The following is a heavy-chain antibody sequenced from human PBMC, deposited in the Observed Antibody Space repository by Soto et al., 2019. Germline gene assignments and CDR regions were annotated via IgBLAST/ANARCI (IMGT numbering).Heavy chain of an antibody. CDR2: ISYDGSNK. V-gene: IGHV3-30*03. CDR3: PPPTGLGY. CDR1: GFTFSSYD. Sequence: QVQLVESGGGVVQPGRSLRLSCAASGFTFSSYDMPWVRQAPGKGLEWVAVISYDGSNKYYADSVKGRFTISRDNSKNTLYLQMNSLRAEDTAVYYCPPPTGLGYWGQGTLVTVSS. J-gene: IGHJ4*02.